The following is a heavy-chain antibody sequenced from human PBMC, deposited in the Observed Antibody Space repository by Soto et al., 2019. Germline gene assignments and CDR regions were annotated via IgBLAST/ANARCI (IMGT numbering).Heavy chain of an antibody. V-gene: IGHV3-48*02. CDR2: ISSSSSTI. CDR1: GFTFSSYS. CDR3: ARDDRAGYFHH. Sequence: EVQLVESGGGLVQPGGSLRLSCAASGFTFSSYSMNWVRQAPGKGLEWVSYISSSSSTIYYADYVKGRFTISRDNAKNSLYLQMNRLRDEDTAVYYCARDDRAGYFHHWGQGTLVTVSS. J-gene: IGHJ1*01.